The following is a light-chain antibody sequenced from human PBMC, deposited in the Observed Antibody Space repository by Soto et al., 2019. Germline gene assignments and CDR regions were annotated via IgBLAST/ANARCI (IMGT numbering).Light chain of an antibody. CDR1: NSDVGGYNF. CDR3: CSYTASDIWV. V-gene: IGLV2-11*01. Sequence: QSALTQPRSVSGSPGQSVTISCTGTNSDVGGYNFVSWYQQLPGKAPKLMISAVSPRPSGVPDRFSGSKSGNTASQTISGRQADDDADHFCCSYTASDIWVFGVGTKLTVL. CDR2: AVS. J-gene: IGLJ3*02.